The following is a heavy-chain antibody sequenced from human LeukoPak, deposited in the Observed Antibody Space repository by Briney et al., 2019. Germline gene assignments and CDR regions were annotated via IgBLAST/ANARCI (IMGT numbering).Heavy chain of an antibody. CDR2: ISSSSSYI. CDR1: GFTFSSYS. D-gene: IGHD3-22*01. Sequence: GGSLRLSCAASGFTFSSYSMNWVRQAPGKGLEWVSSISSSSSYIYYADSVKGRFTISRDNAKNSLYLQMNSLRAEDTAVYYCARDLYYYDSSGYYPLDYWGQGTLVTISS. CDR3: ARDLYYYDSSGYYPLDY. V-gene: IGHV3-21*01. J-gene: IGHJ4*02.